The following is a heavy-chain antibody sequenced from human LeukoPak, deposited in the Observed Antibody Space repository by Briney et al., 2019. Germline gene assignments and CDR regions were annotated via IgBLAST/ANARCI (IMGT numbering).Heavy chain of an antibody. CDR2: IYNSGST. J-gene: IGHJ3*02. CDR3: ARSAYTNGWYAFDI. CDR1: GGSISSYQ. V-gene: IGHV4-59*08. Sequence: SETLSLTCTVSGGSISSYQRNWIRQPPGKGLEWIGYIYNSGSTNYNPSLKSRVTISLDTSKNQLSLRLTSVTAADTAVYYCARSAYTNGWYAFDIWGQGTMVTVSS. D-gene: IGHD6-19*01.